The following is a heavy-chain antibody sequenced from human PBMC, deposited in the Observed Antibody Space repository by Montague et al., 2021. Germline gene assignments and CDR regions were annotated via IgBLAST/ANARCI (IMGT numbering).Heavy chain of an antibody. CDR1: GFRFDDYT. D-gene: IGHD3-10*01. Sequence: SLRLSCSASGFRFDDYTMHWVRQAPGKGLEWVSGISWNSNTIDYVDSVKGRFTISRDHAKNSLYLEMNSLRAEDTALYFCAKEKGIALVRGLDYWGQGTQVTVSS. J-gene: IGHJ4*02. V-gene: IGHV3-9*01. CDR2: ISWNSNTI. CDR3: AKEKGIALVRGLDY.